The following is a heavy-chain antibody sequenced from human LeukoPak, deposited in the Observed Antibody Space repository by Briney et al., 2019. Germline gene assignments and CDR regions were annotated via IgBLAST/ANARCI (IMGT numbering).Heavy chain of an antibody. CDR3: ARAYSYGLFDY. CDR1: GFTVSSNY. J-gene: IGHJ4*02. V-gene: IGHV3-66*01. Sequence: GGSLRLSCAASGFTVSSNYMSWVRQAPGKGLEWVSVIYSGGSTYYADSVKGRFTISRDNSKNTLYLQMNSLRAEDTAVCYCARAYSYGLFDYWGQGTLVTVSS. D-gene: IGHD5-18*01. CDR2: IYSGGST.